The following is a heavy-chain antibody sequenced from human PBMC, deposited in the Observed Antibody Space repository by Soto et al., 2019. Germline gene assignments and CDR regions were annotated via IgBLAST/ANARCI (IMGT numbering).Heavy chain of an antibody. J-gene: IGHJ4*02. Sequence: EVQLVESGGGLVQPGRSLRLSCAASGFTFDDYAMHWVRQGPGKGLEWVSAISWNSGTIAYAASVKGRFTISRDNAKNSLYLQMNSLRVEDTALYYCAKGRSGTGKFDYWGQGTLVTVSS. CDR2: ISWNSGTI. V-gene: IGHV3-9*01. CDR3: AKGRSGTGKFDY. D-gene: IGHD3-3*01. CDR1: GFTFDDYA.